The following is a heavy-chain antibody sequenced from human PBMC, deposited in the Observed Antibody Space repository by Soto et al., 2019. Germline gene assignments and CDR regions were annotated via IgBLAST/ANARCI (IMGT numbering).Heavy chain of an antibody. D-gene: IGHD1-7*01. Sequence: SQTLSLTCAISGDSVSRNSAAWNWIRLSPSRGLEWLARTYFRSRWYNDYAVSVRSRITDNPDTSKNQFSLKLTTVTPEDTAVYYCAGTTSHQWYYMDVWGKGTTVTVSS. CDR1: GDSVSRNSAA. J-gene: IGHJ6*03. CDR3: AGTTSHQWYYMDV. V-gene: IGHV6-1*01. CDR2: TYFRSRWYN.